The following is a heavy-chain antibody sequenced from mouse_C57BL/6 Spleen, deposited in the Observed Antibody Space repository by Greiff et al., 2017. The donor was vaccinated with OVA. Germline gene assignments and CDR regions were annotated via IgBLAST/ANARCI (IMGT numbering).Heavy chain of an antibody. CDR3: EIWHDYGFAY. CDR2: IYPGVGDT. CDR1: GYAFSSYW. Sequence: QVQLQQSGAELVKPGASVKISCKASGYAFSSYWMNWVKQRPGKGLEWIGQIYPGVGDTNYNGKFKGQATLTAAKSSSTAYMQLSSLTSEDSAVYVCEIWHDYGFAYWGQGTLVTVSA. D-gene: IGHD2-4*01. J-gene: IGHJ3*01. V-gene: IGHV1-80*01.